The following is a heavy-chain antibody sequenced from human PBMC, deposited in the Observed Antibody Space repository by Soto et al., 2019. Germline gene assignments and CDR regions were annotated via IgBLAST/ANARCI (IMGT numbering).Heavy chain of an antibody. D-gene: IGHD6-13*01. CDR1: GYTFTSYG. CDR3: ARPNRWGIAAAGNDAFDI. Sequence: QVQLVQSGAEVKKPGASVKVSCKASGYTFTSYGISWVRQAPGQGLEWMGWNSAYNGNTNYAQKLQGRVTMTTDTSTSTAYMELRSLRSDDTAVYYCARPNRWGIAAAGNDAFDIWGQGTMVTVSS. J-gene: IGHJ3*02. CDR2: NSAYNGNT. V-gene: IGHV1-18*04.